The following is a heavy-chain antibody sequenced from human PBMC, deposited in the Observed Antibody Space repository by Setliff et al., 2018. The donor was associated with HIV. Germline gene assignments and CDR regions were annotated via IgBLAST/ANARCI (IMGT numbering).Heavy chain of an antibody. V-gene: IGHV1-3*01. CDR3: AKELAASGLGYFDS. CDR2: IHAGNGYT. CDR1: GYTFTSYA. D-gene: IGHD3-22*01. Sequence: ASVKVSCKASGYTFTSYAMHWVRQAPGQRLEWMGWIHAGNGYTKYSQKFQGRVTFTRDTSASAAYMDLSSLRSEDTAVYYCAKELAASGLGYFDSWGQGRQVTVSS. J-gene: IGHJ4*02.